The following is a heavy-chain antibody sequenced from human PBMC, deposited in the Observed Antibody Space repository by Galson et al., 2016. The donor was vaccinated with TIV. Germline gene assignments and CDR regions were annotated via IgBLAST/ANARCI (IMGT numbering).Heavy chain of an antibody. Sequence: SLRLSCAASGFTFSSFAMSWVRQAPGKALEWVSGISGSGGTTFYADSVKGRFSISRDNSKNTVYLLMNSLRAEDTAVYYCAKDTGSLPRNWFDPWGQGTLVTASS. CDR1: GFTFSSFA. CDR2: ISGSGGTT. V-gene: IGHV3-23*01. D-gene: IGHD3-9*01. J-gene: IGHJ5*02. CDR3: AKDTGSLPRNWFDP.